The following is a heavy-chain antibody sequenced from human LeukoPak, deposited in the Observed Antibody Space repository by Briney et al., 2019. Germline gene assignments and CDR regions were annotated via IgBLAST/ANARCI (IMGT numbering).Heavy chain of an antibody. D-gene: IGHD3-22*01. V-gene: IGHV1-18*01. CDR3: ARASGYPRFYYFDY. Sequence: ASVKVSCKASGGTFTSYGISWVRQAPGQGLEWMGWISAYNGNTNYAQKLQGRVTMTTDTSTSTAYMELRSLRSDDTAVYYCARASGYPRFYYFDYWGQGTLVTVSS. J-gene: IGHJ4*02. CDR1: GGTFTSYG. CDR2: ISAYNGNT.